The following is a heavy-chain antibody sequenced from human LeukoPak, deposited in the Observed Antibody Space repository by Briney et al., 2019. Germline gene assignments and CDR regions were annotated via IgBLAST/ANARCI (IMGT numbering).Heavy chain of an antibody. CDR3: AREYGRYCSGGSCYSGYFDY. Sequence: ASVKVSCKASGYTFTNSYMHWVRQAPGQGLEWMGIINPSGGSTSYAQKFQGRVTMTRDTSTSTVYMELSSLRSEDTAVYYCAREYGRYCSGGSCYSGYFDYGGQGTLVTVSS. J-gene: IGHJ4*02. CDR1: GYTFTNSY. V-gene: IGHV1-46*01. CDR2: INPSGGST. D-gene: IGHD2-15*01.